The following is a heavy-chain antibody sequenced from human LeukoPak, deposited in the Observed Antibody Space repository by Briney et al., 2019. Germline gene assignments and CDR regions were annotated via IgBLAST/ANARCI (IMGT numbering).Heavy chain of an antibody. CDR2: IYYSGFT. D-gene: IGHD2-2*01. V-gene: IGHV4-59*01. CDR3: ARAEGEYQLLYWFDP. J-gene: IGHJ5*02. CDR1: GGSISSYY. Sequence: SETLSLTCTVSGGSISSYYWSWIRQPPGKGLEWIGYIYYSGFTNYNPSLKSRVTISVDTSKNQFSLKLSSVTAADTAVYYCARAEGEYQLLYWFDPWGQGTLVTVSS.